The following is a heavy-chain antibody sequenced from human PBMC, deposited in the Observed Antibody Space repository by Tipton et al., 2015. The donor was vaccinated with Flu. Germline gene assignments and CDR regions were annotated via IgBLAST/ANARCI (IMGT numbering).Heavy chain of an antibody. J-gene: IGHJ5*02. Sequence: TLSLTCTVSGGPITSGADYWSWIRQHPGKGLEWIGHIYYIGTTNYNPSLKSRVTMSVDTSKNQFSLRLSSVTAADTAVYYCARRDYSNYVSDPKNWLDPWGQGILVTVSS. CDR1: GGPITSGADY. D-gene: IGHD4-11*01. CDR2: IYYIGTT. V-gene: IGHV4-30-4*01. CDR3: ARRDYSNYVSDPKNWLDP.